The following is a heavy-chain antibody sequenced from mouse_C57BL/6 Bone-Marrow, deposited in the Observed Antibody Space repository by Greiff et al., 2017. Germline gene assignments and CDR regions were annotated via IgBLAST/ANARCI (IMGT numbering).Heavy chain of an antibody. V-gene: IGHV1-26*01. CDR1: GYTFTDYY. CDR3: ARDDYDVRYAMDY. J-gene: IGHJ4*01. CDR2: INPNNGGT. Sequence: QLQQSGPELVKPGASVKISCKASGYTFTDYYMNWVKQSHGKSLEWIGDINPNNGGTSYNQKFKGKATLTVDKSSSTAYMELRSLTSEDSAVYYCARDDYDVRYAMDYWGQGTSVTVSS. D-gene: IGHD2-4*01.